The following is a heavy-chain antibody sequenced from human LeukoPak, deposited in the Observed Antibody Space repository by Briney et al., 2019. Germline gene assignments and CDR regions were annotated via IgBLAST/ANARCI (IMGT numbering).Heavy chain of an antibody. CDR3: ASSPVYSDNNDYFEC. V-gene: IGHV3-30*14. CDR1: GFTFSSYA. Sequence: GGSLRLSCAASGFTFSSYAMHWVRQAPGKGLERVAVISYDGSNKYYADSVKGRFTISRDNAKNTLYLQMNSLRAEDTAVYYCASSPVYSDNNDYFECWGQGTLVTVSS. CDR2: ISYDGSNK. J-gene: IGHJ4*02. D-gene: IGHD3-22*01.